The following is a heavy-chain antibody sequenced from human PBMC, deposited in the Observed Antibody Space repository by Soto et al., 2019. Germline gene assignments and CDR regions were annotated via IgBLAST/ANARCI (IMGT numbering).Heavy chain of an antibody. D-gene: IGHD4-17*01. Sequence: QVQLQESGPGLVKPSQTLSLTCTVSGGSISSGGYYWSWIRQHPGKGLEWIGYIYYSGSTYYNPSLKSRVTISVDTSNNQFSLKLSSVTAADTAVYYCAREGRDYGAIDYWGQGTLVTVSS. J-gene: IGHJ4*02. CDR3: AREGRDYGAIDY. CDR2: IYYSGST. V-gene: IGHV4-31*03. CDR1: GGSISSGGYY.